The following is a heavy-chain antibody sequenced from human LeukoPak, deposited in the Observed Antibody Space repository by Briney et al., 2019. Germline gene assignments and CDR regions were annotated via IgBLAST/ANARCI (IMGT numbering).Heavy chain of an antibody. CDR3: ARESNYGDPRVYYYYMDV. V-gene: IGHV1-8*01. CDR2: MNPNSGNT. J-gene: IGHJ6*03. Sequence: GASVRVSCKASGYTFTSYGINWVRQATGQGLEWMGWMNPNSGNTGYAQKSQGRVTMTRNTSISTAYMELSSLRSEDTAVYYCARESNYGDPRVYYYYMDVWGKGTTVTVSS. CDR1: GYTFTSYG. D-gene: IGHD4-17*01.